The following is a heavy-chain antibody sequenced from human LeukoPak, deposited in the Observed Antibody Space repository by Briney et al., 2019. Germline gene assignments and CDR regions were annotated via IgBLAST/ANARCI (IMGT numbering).Heavy chain of an antibody. V-gene: IGHV4-59*08. CDR2: IYYSGST. CDR1: GGSISNYH. CDR3: ARGGAPCSGGSCYYYGMDV. D-gene: IGHD2-15*01. Sequence: PSETLSLTCTVSGGSISNYHWSWIRQPPGKGLEWIGYIYYSGSTNYNPSLKSRVTISVDTSKNQFSLKLSSVTAADTAVYYCARGGAPCSGGSCYYYGMDVWGQGTTVTVSS. J-gene: IGHJ6*02.